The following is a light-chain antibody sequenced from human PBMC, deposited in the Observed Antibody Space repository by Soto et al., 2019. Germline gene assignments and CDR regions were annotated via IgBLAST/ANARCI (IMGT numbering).Light chain of an antibody. CDR2: AAS. CDR3: QQSYSSPTWT. CDR1: QSIGIS. Sequence: DIQMTQSPSSLSASVGDGVTITCRASQSIGISLNWYQQRPGKAPKLLVFAASSLQSGVASRFSGSGSGTHFTLTISSLHPEDFATYYCQQSYSSPTWTYGQGTKVDIK. V-gene: IGKV1-39*01. J-gene: IGKJ1*01.